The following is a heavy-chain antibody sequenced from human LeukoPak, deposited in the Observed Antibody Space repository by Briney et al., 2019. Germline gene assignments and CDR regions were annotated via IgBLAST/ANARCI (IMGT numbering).Heavy chain of an antibody. CDR2: ISYDGSNK. CDR3: ARDSRRGSGSYYYDY. Sequence: GGSLRLSCAASGFTFSSYSMNWVRQAPGKGLEWVAVISYDGSNKYYADSVKGRSTISRDNSKNTLYLQMNSLRAEDTAVYYCARDSRRGSGSYYYDYWGQGTLVTVSS. J-gene: IGHJ4*02. CDR1: GFTFSSYS. V-gene: IGHV3-30*03. D-gene: IGHD1-26*01.